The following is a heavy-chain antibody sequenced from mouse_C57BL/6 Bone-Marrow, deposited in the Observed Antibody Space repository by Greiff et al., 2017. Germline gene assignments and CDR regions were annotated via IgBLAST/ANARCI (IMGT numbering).Heavy chain of an antibody. V-gene: IGHV14-3*01. CDR2: IDPANGYT. J-gene: IGHJ4*01. CDR3: ARSDGYLFYAMDY. CDR1: GFNIKNTY. Sequence: VQLQQSVAELVRPGASVKLSCTASGFNIKNTYLHWVKQRPDQGLAWIGRIDPANGYTKYAPKFPGTATITADTSSNTAYLQLSSLTSEDTAIYYCARSDGYLFYAMDYWGQGTSVTVSS. D-gene: IGHD2-3*01.